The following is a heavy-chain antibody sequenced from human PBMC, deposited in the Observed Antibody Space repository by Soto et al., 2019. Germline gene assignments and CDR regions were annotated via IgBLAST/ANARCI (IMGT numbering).Heavy chain of an antibody. J-gene: IGHJ4*02. CDR3: ARAVAASRIDY. Sequence: QVQLQQWGAGLLKPSETLSLTCAVYGGSFSGYYWSWIRQPPGKGLEWIGEINHSGSTNYNPSLKSRVTISVDTSKNQFSLKLSSVTAADTAVYYCARAVAASRIDYWGQGTLVTVS. D-gene: IGHD6-13*01. CDR1: GGSFSGYY. CDR2: INHSGST. V-gene: IGHV4-34*01.